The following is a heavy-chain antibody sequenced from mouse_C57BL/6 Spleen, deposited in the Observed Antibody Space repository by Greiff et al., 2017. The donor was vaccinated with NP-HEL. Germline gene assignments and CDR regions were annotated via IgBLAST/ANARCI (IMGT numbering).Heavy chain of an antibody. J-gene: IGHJ3*01. CDR2: NYWDDDK. Sequence: QVTLKVSGPGILQSSQTLSLTCSFSGFSLSTSGMGVSWIRQPSGKGLEWLAHNYWDDDKRYKPSLKSRLTLSKDTSRNQVFHKITSVDTADTATYCCARGYDGSYGAYWGQGTLVTVSA. CDR1: GFSLSTSGMG. CDR3: ARGYDGSYGAY. V-gene: IGHV8-12*01. D-gene: IGHD2-3*01.